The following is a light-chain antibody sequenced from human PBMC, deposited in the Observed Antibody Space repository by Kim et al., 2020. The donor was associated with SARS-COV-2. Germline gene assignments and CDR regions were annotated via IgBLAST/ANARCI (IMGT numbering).Light chain of an antibody. CDR3: QVWDSSSDRRV. Sequence: GNTARMNCGGNNIGSKSVHRYQQKPGQAPVLVIYNDSDRPSGIPERFSGSNSGNTATLTISRVEAGDEADYYCQVWDSSSDRRVFGGGTQLTVL. CDR2: NDS. J-gene: IGLJ3*02. CDR1: NIGSKS. V-gene: IGLV3-21*04.